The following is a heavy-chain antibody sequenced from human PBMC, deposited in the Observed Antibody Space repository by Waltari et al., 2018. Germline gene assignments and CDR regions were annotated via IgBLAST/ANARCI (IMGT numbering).Heavy chain of an antibody. Sequence: QVQLVESGGGVVQPGGSRRVSCEASGFTFSNYGMHWVRQAPGKGLEWVAFIRYDGSNKYYADSVKGRFTISRDNSKNTLYLQMNSLRAEDTAVYYCAKDNRPNCSGGVCYMDYWGQGTLVTVSS. V-gene: IGHV3-30*02. CDR3: AKDNRPNCSGGVCYMDY. CDR1: GFTFSNYG. D-gene: IGHD2-8*02. J-gene: IGHJ4*02. CDR2: IRYDGSNK.